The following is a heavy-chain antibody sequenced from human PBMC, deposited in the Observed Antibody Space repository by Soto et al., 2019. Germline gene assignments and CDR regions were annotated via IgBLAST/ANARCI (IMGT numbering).Heavy chain of an antibody. CDR2: IYYSGST. Sequence: PSETLSLTCTVSGGSISSYYWSWIRQPPGKGLEWIGYIYYSGSTNYNPSLKSRVTISVDTSKNQFSLKLSSVTAADTAVYYCASGYSSSWTGRYFDYWGQGTLVTVSS. D-gene: IGHD6-13*01. CDR1: GGSISSYY. J-gene: IGHJ4*02. V-gene: IGHV4-59*01. CDR3: ASGYSSSWTGRYFDY.